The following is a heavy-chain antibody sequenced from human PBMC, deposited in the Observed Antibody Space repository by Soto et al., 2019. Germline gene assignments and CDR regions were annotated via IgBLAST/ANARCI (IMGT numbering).Heavy chain of an antibody. D-gene: IGHD2-2*01. J-gene: IGHJ6*02. CDR2: IIPIFGIA. V-gene: IGHV1-69*08. Sequence: QFQLVQSGAEVKKPGSAVKVSCKASGGTFSRYSITWERQPPGHGLEWRGRIIPIFGIASYAKKFKGRVTMTADESTSIAYLELRTLRSDDTAVYYCAREDRDRETGLVPAAIDGMDVWGQGTTVTVSS. CDR3: AREDRDRETGLVPAAIDGMDV. CDR1: GGTFSRYS.